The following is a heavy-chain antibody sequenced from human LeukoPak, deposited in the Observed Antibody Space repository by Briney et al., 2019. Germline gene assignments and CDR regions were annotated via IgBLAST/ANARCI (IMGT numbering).Heavy chain of an antibody. CDR1: GGSISSSSYY. CDR3: AKSRIAAAGPFFDY. Sequence: SETLSLTCTVSGGSISSSSYYWGWIRQPPGKGLEWIGSIYYSGSTYYNPSLKSRVTISVDMSKNQFSLKLSSVTAADTAVYYCAKSRIAAAGPFFDYWGQGTLVTVSS. V-gene: IGHV4-39*01. J-gene: IGHJ4*02. CDR2: IYYSGST. D-gene: IGHD6-13*01.